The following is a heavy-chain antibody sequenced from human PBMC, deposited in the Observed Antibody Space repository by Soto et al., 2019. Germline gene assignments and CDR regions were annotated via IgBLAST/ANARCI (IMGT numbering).Heavy chain of an antibody. CDR1: GFTFSRYA. CDR3: AIQIDGWYCPFEC. J-gene: IGHJ4*02. CDR2: ISGSGVNT. Sequence: EVQLLESGGGLVQPGESLRLSCAASGFTFSRYAMTWVRQAPGKGLEWVSTISGSISGSGVNTFYADSVKGRFSISRDTTKNAVDLRMNRLKAEDTALCSCAIQIDGWYCPFECWGQGNLVNVSS. V-gene: IGHV3-23*01. D-gene: IGHD6-19*01.